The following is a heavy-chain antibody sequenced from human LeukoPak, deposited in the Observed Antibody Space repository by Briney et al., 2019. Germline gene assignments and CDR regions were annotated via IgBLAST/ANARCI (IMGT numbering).Heavy chain of an antibody. CDR2: ISAYNGNT. CDR3: ARETSGVVVVAADGNVAFDI. D-gene: IGHD2-15*01. Sequence: ASVNVSCKASGYTFTSYGISWVRQAPGQGLEWMGWISAYNGNTNYAQKLQGRVTMTTDTSTSTAYMELRSLRSDDTAVYYCARETSGVVVVAADGNVAFDIWGQGTMVTVSS. CDR1: GYTFTSYG. V-gene: IGHV1-18*01. J-gene: IGHJ3*02.